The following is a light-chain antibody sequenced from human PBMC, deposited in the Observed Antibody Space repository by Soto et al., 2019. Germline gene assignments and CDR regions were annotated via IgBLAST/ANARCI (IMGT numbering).Light chain of an antibody. J-gene: IGKJ5*01. V-gene: IGKV3-11*01. CDR3: QQRSNWRFT. CDR1: QSVSSY. Sequence: EIVLTQSPATLSLSPGERATLTCRASQSVSSYLAWYQQKPGQAPRLLIYDASNRATGIRARFSGSGSGTNFTLTISRLEPEDFAVYYCQQRSNWRFTFGQGTRLEIK. CDR2: DAS.